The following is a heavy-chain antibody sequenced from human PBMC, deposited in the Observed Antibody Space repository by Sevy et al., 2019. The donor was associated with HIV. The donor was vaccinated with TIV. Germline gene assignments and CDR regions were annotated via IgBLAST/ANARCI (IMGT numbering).Heavy chain of an antibody. CDR3: ARCRVVAADYYFDY. J-gene: IGHJ4*02. CDR1: GFTFSDYY. Sequence: GGSLRLSCAASGFTFSDYYMTWIRQAPGKGLEWISYISSRRSYTNYADSVKGRFTISRDNAKSSLYLQMNSLRAEDAAVYYCARCRVVAADYYFDYWGRGTLVTVSS. D-gene: IGHD1-26*01. CDR2: ISSRRSYT. V-gene: IGHV3-11*06.